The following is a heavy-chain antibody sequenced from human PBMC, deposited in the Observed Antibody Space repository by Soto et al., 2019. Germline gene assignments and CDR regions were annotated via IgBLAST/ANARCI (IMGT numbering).Heavy chain of an antibody. CDR1: RGSVQSSLYY. CDR3: ARGRVEEQWDEGRPHYYYYGMDV. Sequence: PSETLSLTCTYPRGSVQSSLYYARRVGHPLRTRTNILGRIYYSGSTSYNPSLKSRVTISVDTSKNQFSLKLTCVTAADAAVYYCARGRVEEQWDEGRPHYYYYGMDVWGQGTTVTVSS. D-gene: IGHD6-19*01. V-gene: IGHV4-61*01. CDR2: IYYSGST. J-gene: IGHJ6*02.